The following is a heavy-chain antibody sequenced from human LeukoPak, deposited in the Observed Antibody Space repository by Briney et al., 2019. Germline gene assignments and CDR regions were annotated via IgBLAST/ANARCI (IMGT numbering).Heavy chain of an antibody. CDR3: ARGGVYYYDSSGYSGFDY. CDR2: INPNSGGT. D-gene: IGHD3-22*01. Sequence: GASVKVSCKASGYTFTGYYMHWVRQAPGQGLEWMGWINPNSGGTNYAQKFQGRVTMTRDTSISTAYMELSRLRSDDTAVYYCARGGVYYYDSSGYSGFDYWGQGTLVTVSS. CDR1: GYTFTGYY. J-gene: IGHJ4*02. V-gene: IGHV1-2*02.